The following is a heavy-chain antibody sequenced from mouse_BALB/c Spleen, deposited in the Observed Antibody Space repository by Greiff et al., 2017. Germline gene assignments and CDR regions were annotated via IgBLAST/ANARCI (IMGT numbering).Heavy chain of an antibody. V-gene: IGHV5-6-3*01. CDR1: GFTFSSYG. J-gene: IGHJ1*01. CDR3: ARDGYRWYFDV. Sequence: DVMLVESGGGLVQPGGSLKLSCAASGFTFSSYGMSWVRQTPDKRLELVATINSNGGSTYYPDSVKGRFTISRDNAKNTLYLQMSSLKSEDTAMYYCARDGYRWYFDVWGAGTTVTVSS. CDR2: INSNGGST. D-gene: IGHD2-2*01.